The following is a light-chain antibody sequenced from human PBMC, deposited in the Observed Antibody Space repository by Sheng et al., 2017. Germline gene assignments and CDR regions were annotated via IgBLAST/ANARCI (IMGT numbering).Light chain of an antibody. J-gene: IGKJ4*01. CDR1: QSVSSSY. CDR3: QQYGSSVGT. CDR2: GAS. Sequence: MVLTQSPGTLSLSPGERATLSCRASQSVSSSYVAWYQQKPGQAPRLLIYGASIRATGIPDRFSGSGSGTDFTLTISRLEPEDCAVYYCQQYGSSVGTFGGGPRWRSN. V-gene: IGKV3-20*01.